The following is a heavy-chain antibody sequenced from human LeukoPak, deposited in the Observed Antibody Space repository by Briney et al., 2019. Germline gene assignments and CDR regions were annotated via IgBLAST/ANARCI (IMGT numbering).Heavy chain of an antibody. CDR3: ARGGVNYKIAGP. CDR1: GGSINNNH. V-gene: IGHV4-59*01. CDR2: IYYSGST. D-gene: IGHD3-10*01. Sequence: SETLSLTCTVSGGSINNNHWSWIRQPPGKGLEWIGYIYYSGSTNYNPSLKSRVTISVDTSKNQFSLKLSSVTAADTAVYYCARGGVNYKIAGPWGQGALVTVSS. J-gene: IGHJ5*02.